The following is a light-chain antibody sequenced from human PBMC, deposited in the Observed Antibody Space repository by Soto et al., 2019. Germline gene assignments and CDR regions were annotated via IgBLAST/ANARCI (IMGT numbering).Light chain of an antibody. V-gene: IGLV1-47*02. CDR3: AAWDDSLSVNWV. J-gene: IGLJ3*02. CDR2: SNN. CDR1: SSNIGSNY. Sequence: QSVLTQPPSASGTPGQRVPISCSGSSSNIGSNYVYWYQQLPGTAPKLLIYSNNQRPSGVPDRFSGSKSGTSASLAISGLRSEDEADYYCAAWDDSLSVNWVFGGGTQLTVL.